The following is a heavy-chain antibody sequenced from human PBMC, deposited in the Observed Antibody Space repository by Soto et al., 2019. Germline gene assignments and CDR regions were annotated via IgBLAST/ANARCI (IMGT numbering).Heavy chain of an antibody. Sequence: SVKVSCKASGGTFSSYTISWVRQAPGQGLEWMGRIIPILGIANYAQKFQGRVTITADKSTSTAYMELSSLRSEDTAVYYCARDPIVRNWNYSQGISDFDYCGQGTLVTVSS. D-gene: IGHD1-7*01. V-gene: IGHV1-69*04. CDR3: ARDPIVRNWNYSQGISDFDY. CDR2: IIPILGIA. CDR1: GGTFSSYT. J-gene: IGHJ4*02.